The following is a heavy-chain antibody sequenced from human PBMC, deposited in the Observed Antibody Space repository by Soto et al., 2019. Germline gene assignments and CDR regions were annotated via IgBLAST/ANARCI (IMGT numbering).Heavy chain of an antibody. J-gene: IGHJ5*02. CDR3: ARVRNYYDSSGSHLGS. CDR1: GYTFTSYA. Sequence: ASVKVSCKASGYTFTSYAMHWVRQAPGQRLEWMGWINAGNGNTKYSQKFQGRVTITRDTSTSTVYMELSSLRSEDTAVYYCARVRNYYDSSGSHLGSWGQGTLVTVSS. D-gene: IGHD3-22*01. CDR2: INAGNGNT. V-gene: IGHV1-3*01.